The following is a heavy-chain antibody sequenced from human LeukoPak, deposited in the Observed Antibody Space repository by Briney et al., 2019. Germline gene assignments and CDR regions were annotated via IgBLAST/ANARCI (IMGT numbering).Heavy chain of an antibody. Sequence: GGSLRLSCAASGYSFTSYWIGWVRQMPGKGLEWMGIIYPGDSDTRYSPSFQGQVTISADKSISTAYLQWSSLKASDTAMYYCARLVGNYYDSNQNWFDPWGQGTLVTVSS. J-gene: IGHJ5*02. D-gene: IGHD3-22*01. CDR1: GYSFTSYW. V-gene: IGHV5-51*01. CDR2: IYPGDSDT. CDR3: ARLVGNYYDSNQNWFDP.